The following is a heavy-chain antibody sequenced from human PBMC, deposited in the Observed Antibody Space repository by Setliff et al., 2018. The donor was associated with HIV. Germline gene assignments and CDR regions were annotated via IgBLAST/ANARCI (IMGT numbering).Heavy chain of an antibody. CDR3: ARDRRVSWGYNEF. CDR2: ISGYNGNT. D-gene: IGHD1-1*01. Sequence: ASVKVSCKASGYIFTSYGITWVRQAPGQGLEWMGWISGYNGNTDYAQKFQGRATLTTDTSTSTAYMELRSLKSDDTAVYYCARDRRVSWGYNEFWGQGTLVTVSS. CDR1: GYIFTSYG. V-gene: IGHV1-18*01. J-gene: IGHJ4*02.